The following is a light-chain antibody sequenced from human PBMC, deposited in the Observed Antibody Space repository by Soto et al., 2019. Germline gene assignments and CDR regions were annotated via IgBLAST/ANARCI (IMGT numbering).Light chain of an antibody. CDR3: SSYTRTNSWV. Sequence: QSALTQSASVSGSPGQSITISCTGTSSDVGGYNYVSWYQQHPGKAPKLIIYDVSNRPSGVSTRFSGSKSGNTASLTISGLQDEDEADYSCSSYTRTNSWVFGGGTKVTVL. V-gene: IGLV2-14*01. J-gene: IGLJ3*02. CDR1: SSDVGGYNY. CDR2: DVS.